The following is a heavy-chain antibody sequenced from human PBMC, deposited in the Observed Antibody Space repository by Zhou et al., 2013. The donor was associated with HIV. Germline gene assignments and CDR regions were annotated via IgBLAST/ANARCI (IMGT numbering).Heavy chain of an antibody. Sequence: QVQLVQSGAEVKKPGSSVRVSCKVSGGNFSTSAISWVRQAPGQGLEWMGRIIPILGIANYAQKFQGRVTITADKSTSTAYMELSSLRSEDTAVYYCARLIAAASWYFDLWGRGTLVTVSS. CDR2: IIPILGIA. J-gene: IGHJ2*01. CDR3: ARLIAAASWYFDL. CDR1: GGNFSTSA. V-gene: IGHV1-69*04. D-gene: IGHD6-13*01.